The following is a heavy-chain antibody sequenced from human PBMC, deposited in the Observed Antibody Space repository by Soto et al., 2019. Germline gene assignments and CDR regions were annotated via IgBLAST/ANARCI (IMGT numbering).Heavy chain of an antibody. D-gene: IGHD6-19*01. J-gene: IGHJ6*02. CDR1: GYTFTSYG. V-gene: IGHV1-18*01. CDR2: ISAYNGNT. CDR3: AGSSGWYSSYCYYYGMDV. Sequence: ASVKVSCKASGYTFTSYGISWVRQAPGQGLEWMGWISAYNGNTNYAQKLQGRVTMTTDTSTSTAYMELRSLRSDDTAVYYCAGSSGWYSSYCYYYGMDVWGQGTTVTVSS.